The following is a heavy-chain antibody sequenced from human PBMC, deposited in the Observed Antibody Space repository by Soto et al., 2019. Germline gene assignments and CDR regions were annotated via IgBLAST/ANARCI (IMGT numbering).Heavy chain of an antibody. J-gene: IGHJ4*02. CDR2: IWYDGSNK. V-gene: IGHV3-33*01. D-gene: IGHD3-16*01. CDR1: GFTFSSYG. Sequence: PGGSLRLSCAASGFTFSSYGMHWVRQAPGKGLEWVAVIWYDGSNKYYADSVKGRFTTSRDNSKNTLYLQMNSLRAEDTAVYYCARDEGDYVWGSAAHWGQGTLVTVSS. CDR3: ARDEGDYVWGSAAH.